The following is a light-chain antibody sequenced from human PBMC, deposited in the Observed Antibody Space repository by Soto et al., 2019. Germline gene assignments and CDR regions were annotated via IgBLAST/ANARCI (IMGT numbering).Light chain of an antibody. CDR3: QVWDSSSDHPV. Sequence: SYELTQPPSVSVAPGKTARITCGGTNIGSKSVHWYQQKPGQAPVLVIYYDNDRPSGIPERFSGSNSGNTATLTINRVEAGDEADYYCQVWDSSSDHPVFGGGTQVTVL. J-gene: IGLJ2*01. CDR1: NIGSKS. V-gene: IGLV3-21*04. CDR2: YDN.